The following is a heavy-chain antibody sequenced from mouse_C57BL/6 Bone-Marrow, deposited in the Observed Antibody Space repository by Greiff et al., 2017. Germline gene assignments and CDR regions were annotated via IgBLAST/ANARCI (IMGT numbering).Heavy chain of an antibody. Sequence: VQLQQPGAELVKPGASVKLSCKASGYTFTSYWMHWVKQRPGQGLEWIGMIHPNSGSTNYNEKFKSKATLTVDKSSSTAYMQLGSRTSGDSAVYYCASYPLAYWGQGTLVTVSA. CDR2: IHPNSGST. CDR3: ASYPLAY. J-gene: IGHJ3*01. CDR1: GYTFTSYW. V-gene: IGHV1-64*01.